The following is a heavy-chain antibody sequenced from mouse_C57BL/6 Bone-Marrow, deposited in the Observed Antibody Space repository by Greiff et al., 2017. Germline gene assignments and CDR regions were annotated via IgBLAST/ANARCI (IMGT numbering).Heavy chain of an antibody. Sequence: VQLQQSGPGMVKPSQSLSLTCTVTGYSITSGYDWHWIRHFPGNKLEWMGYISYSGSTNYNPSLKSRISITHDTSKNHFFLKLNSVTTEDTATYYCAKEGGRLRRGYWYFDVWGTGTTVTVSS. CDR1: GYSITSGYD. D-gene: IGHD2-4*01. J-gene: IGHJ1*03. V-gene: IGHV3-1*01. CDR3: AKEGGRLRRGYWYFDV. CDR2: ISYSGST.